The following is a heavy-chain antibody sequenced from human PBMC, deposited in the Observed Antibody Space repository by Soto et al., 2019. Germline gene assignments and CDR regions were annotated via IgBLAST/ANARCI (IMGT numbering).Heavy chain of an antibody. V-gene: IGHV3-30*18. CDR1: GFTFSSYG. J-gene: IGHJ3*02. CDR3: AKEGSGYSGYDNAFDI. Sequence: GGSLRRSCAASGFTFSSYGMHWVRQAPGKGLEWVAVISYDGSNKYYADSVKGRFTISRDNSKNTLYLQMNSLRAEDTAVYYCAKEGSGYSGYDNAFDIWGQVTMVTVSS. D-gene: IGHD5-12*01. CDR2: ISYDGSNK.